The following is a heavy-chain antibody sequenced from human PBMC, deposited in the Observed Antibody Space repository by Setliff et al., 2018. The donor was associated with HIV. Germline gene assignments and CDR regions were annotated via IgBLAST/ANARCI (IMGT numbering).Heavy chain of an antibody. CDR2: IFYTGNT. J-gene: IGHJ6*03. CDR3: VRGFCSSTTCYEDYYYMDV. V-gene: IGHV4-59*01. D-gene: IGHD2-2*01. CDR1: GGSISGYY. Sequence: SETLSLTCTVSGGSISGYYWSWIRQPPGKGLERIGTIFYTGNTNYNPSLKSRVTLSGGMSEDQLFLRLTSVTAADTAVYYCVRGFCSSTTCYEDYYYMDVWGKGSTVTVSS.